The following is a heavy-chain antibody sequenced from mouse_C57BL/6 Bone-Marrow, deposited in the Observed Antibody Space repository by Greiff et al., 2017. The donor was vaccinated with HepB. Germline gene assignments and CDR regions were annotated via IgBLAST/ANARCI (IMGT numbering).Heavy chain of an antibody. CDR2: IYPRSGNT. Sequence: VKLQQSGAELARPGASVKLSCKASGYTFTSYGISWVKQRTGQGLEWIGEIYPRSGNTYYNEKFKGKATLTADKSSSTAYMELRSLTSEDSAVYFCARSTYYYGSSPYYFDYWGQGTTLTVSS. J-gene: IGHJ2*01. CDR3: ARSTYYYGSSPYYFDY. D-gene: IGHD1-1*01. V-gene: IGHV1-81*01. CDR1: GYTFTSYG.